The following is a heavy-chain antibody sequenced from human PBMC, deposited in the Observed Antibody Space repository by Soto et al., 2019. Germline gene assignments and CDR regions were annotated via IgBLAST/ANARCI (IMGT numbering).Heavy chain of an antibody. D-gene: IGHD1-1*01. CDR1: GGSISSGGYS. CDR3: ARDYTGNWFDP. J-gene: IGHJ5*02. V-gene: IGHV4-30-2*01. Sequence: SETLSLTCAVSGGSISSGGYSWSWIRQPPGKGLEWIGYIYHSGSTYYNPSLKSRVTISVDRSKNQFSLKLSSVTAADTAVYYCARDYTGNWFDPWGQGTLVTVSS. CDR2: IYHSGST.